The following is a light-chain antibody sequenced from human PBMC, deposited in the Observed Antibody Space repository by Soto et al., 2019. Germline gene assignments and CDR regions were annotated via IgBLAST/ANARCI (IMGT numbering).Light chain of an antibody. CDR2: DAS. Sequence: EIVMTQSPATLSVSPGERATISCRASKSVSSNLAWYQQKPGQAPRLLIDDASTRATGIPARFSGSGSGTAVTITIIILQSEVVAVYYCQQYNNWPPDTFVQGTKLEIK. CDR1: KSVSSN. V-gene: IGKV3-15*01. J-gene: IGKJ2*01. CDR3: QQYNNWPPDT.